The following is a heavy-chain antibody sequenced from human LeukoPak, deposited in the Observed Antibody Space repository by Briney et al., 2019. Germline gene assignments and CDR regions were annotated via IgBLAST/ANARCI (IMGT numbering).Heavy chain of an antibody. D-gene: IGHD2-15*01. CDR1: GDSISSSHW. CDR3: ARVRSGGSSDAFDI. V-gene: IGHV4-4*02. J-gene: IGHJ3*02. Sequence: PSETLSLTCAVSGDSISSSHWWSWVRQSPGKGLEWIGEIYHSGNTNYNPSLKSRVAISLDKSNNQFSLRLTSVTAADTAVYYCARVRSGGSSDAFDIWGQGTMVTVSS. CDR2: IYHSGNT.